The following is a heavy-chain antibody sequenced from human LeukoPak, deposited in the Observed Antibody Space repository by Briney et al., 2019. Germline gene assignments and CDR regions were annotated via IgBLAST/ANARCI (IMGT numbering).Heavy chain of an antibody. CDR2: ISSSSSYI. Sequence: GGSLRLSCAASGFTFSSYTMNWVRQAPGKGLEWVSLISSSSSYIFYADSVKGRFTISRDSAKKSLYLQMNSLRAEDTAVYYCARPLSGTTDFDYWGQGTLVTVSS. D-gene: IGHD1-20*01. CDR3: ARPLSGTTDFDY. CDR1: GFTFSSYT. J-gene: IGHJ4*02. V-gene: IGHV3-21*01.